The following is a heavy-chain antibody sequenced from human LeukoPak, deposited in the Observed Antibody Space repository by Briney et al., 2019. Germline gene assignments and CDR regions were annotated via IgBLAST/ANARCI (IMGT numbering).Heavy chain of an antibody. Sequence: GGSLRLSCAASGSTFSSYGMRWVRQAPGKGLEWISIISGSGDSIYYADSVKGRFTISRDNSKNTLYLQMNSLRVEDTAVYYCAKGRAIKYGSIEYWGQGTLVTVSS. J-gene: IGHJ4*02. CDR1: GSTFSSYG. CDR3: AKGRAIKYGSIEY. CDR2: ISGSGDSI. D-gene: IGHD2-2*02. V-gene: IGHV3-23*01.